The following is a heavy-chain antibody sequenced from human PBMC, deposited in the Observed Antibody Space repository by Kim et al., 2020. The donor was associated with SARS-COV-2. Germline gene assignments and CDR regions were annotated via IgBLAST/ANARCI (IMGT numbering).Heavy chain of an antibody. CDR1: GGSFSGYY. Sequence: SETLSLTCAVYGGSFSGYYWSWIRQPPGKGLEWIGEINHSGSTNYNPPLKSRVTISVDTSKNQFSLKLSSVTAADTAVYYCARGRVGYCSSTSCSSWFDPSGEGALVTVSS. CDR3: ARGRVGYCSSTSCSSWFDP. CDR2: INHSGST. J-gene: IGHJ5*02. D-gene: IGHD2-2*01. V-gene: IGHV4-34*01.